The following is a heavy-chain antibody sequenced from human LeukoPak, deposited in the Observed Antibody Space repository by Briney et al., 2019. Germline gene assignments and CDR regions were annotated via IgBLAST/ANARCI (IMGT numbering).Heavy chain of an antibody. V-gene: IGHV4-4*02. CDR3: ARKRTTVNYFDY. Sequence: PGGSLRLSCAASGFTVSSNYMSWVRQAPGKGLEWIGEIYHSGSSNYNPSLKSRVTISVDKSMNQFSLKLSSVTAADTAVYYCARKRTTVNYFDYWGLGTLVTVSS. J-gene: IGHJ4*02. CDR2: IYHSGSS. CDR1: GFTVSSNY. D-gene: IGHD4-11*01.